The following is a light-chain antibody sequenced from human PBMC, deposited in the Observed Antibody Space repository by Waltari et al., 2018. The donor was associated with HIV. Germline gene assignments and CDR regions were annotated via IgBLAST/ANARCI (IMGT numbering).Light chain of an antibody. CDR3: QSYDRSLSGSV. J-gene: IGLJ2*01. CDR1: SSNIGAVYD. V-gene: IGLV1-40*01. Sequence: QSVLTQPPSVSGAPGQRVTISCTGSSSNIGAVYDVHWYQQLPGTAPKLLIYGNNNRPSGVPDRFSGSKSGTSASLAITGLQAEDEADYYCQSYDRSLSGSVF. CDR2: GNN.